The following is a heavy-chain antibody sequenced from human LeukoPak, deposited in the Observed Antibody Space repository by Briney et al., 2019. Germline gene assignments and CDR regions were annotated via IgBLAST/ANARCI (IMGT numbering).Heavy chain of an antibody. CDR3: ARGRGELIDY. CDR2: TYYRSKWYN. Sequence: PSQTLSLTCAISGDXVSSNSAAWNWIRRSPSKGLQWLGRTYYRSKWYNDYAVSVKSRITINPDTSKNQFSLQLNSVTPEDTAVYYCARGRGELIDYWGQGTLVTVSS. D-gene: IGHD1-26*01. CDR1: GDXVSSNSAA. V-gene: IGHV6-1*01. J-gene: IGHJ4*02.